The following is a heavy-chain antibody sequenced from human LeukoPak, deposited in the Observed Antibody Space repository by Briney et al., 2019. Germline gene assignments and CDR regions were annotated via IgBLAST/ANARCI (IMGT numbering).Heavy chain of an antibody. CDR1: GFTFDDYA. CDR2: ISGDGGST. J-gene: IGHJ4*02. D-gene: IGHD2-2*01. CDR3: AKDVYCSSANCYRHFDY. V-gene: IGHV3-43*02. Sequence: GGSLRLSCAASGFTFDDYAMHWVRQAPGKGLEWVSLISGDGGSTYYADSVKGRFTISRDSSKNSLYLQMNSLRTEDTALYFCAKDVYCSSANCYRHFDYWGQGTLVTVSS.